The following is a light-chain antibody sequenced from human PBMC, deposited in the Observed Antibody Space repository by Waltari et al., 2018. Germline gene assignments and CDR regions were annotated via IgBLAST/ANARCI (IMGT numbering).Light chain of an antibody. Sequence: QSALTQPASVSGSPGQSITIPCTGTSSDIGGYTFVPWYQQHPGKVPKLIIYEVYNRPSGVSYRFSGSKSGNTASLTISGLQAEDEADYYCSSYTSSSTGIFGGGTKLTVL. CDR1: SSDIGGYTF. CDR2: EVY. J-gene: IGLJ2*01. CDR3: SSYTSSSTGI. V-gene: IGLV2-14*01.